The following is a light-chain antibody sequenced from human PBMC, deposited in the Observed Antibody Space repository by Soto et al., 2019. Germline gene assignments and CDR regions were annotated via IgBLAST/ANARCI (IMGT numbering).Light chain of an antibody. CDR1: QRVSTTP. V-gene: IGKV3-20*01. CDR2: GAS. Sequence: EIVLTQSPDTLSLSPGERTTLSCRARQRVSTTPLAWYQQKPGQAPRPLFYGASSRGTGTPDRFSGSGSGTDFPLMISTLEPEDLAVHYCQQDGSSVLNFGGGTKVDIK. J-gene: IGKJ4*01. CDR3: QQDGSSVLN.